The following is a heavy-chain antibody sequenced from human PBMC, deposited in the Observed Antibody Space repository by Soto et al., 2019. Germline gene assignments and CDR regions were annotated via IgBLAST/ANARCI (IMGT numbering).Heavy chain of an antibody. CDR2: IRPNNGNT. V-gene: IGHV1-18*01. CDR3: AGERGIYALDY. D-gene: IGHD3-16*01. CDR1: GYTFTSYG. J-gene: IGHJ4*02. Sequence: QVQLVQSGAEVKKPGASVKVSCKAFGYTFTSYGISWVRQAPGQGLEWMGWIRPNNGNTNYAQKLQGRVTMTTDTATSTASMELRRMRSDSTAVYSCAGERGIYALDYWGQGTLVTVSS.